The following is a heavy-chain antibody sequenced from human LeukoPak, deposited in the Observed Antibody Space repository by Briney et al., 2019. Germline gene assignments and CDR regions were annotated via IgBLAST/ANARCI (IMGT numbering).Heavy chain of an antibody. J-gene: IGHJ4*02. CDR2: IYHSGST. V-gene: IGHV4-30-2*01. CDR3: ARRGVGGSWPIDY. D-gene: IGHD6-13*01. Sequence: SETLSLTCAVSGGSISGGGYSWSWIRQPPGKGLEWIGYIYHSGSTYYNPSLKSRVTISVDKSKNHFSLKLNSVTAADTAVYYCARRGVGGSWPIDYWGQGTLVTVSS. CDR1: GGSISGGGYS.